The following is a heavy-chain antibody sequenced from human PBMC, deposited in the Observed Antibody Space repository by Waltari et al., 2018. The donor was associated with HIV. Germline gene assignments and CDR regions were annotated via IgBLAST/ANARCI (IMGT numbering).Heavy chain of an antibody. J-gene: IGHJ4*02. V-gene: IGHV3-48*04. D-gene: IGHD3-10*01. CDR1: GFTFSSYS. CDR3: ASWHYYGSGSHNSAFDY. CDR2: ISSSSSTI. Sequence: EVQLVESGGGLVQPGGSLRLSCAASGFTFSSYSMTWVRQAPGKGLEWVSYISSSSSTIYYADSVKGRFTISRDNAKNSLYLQMNSLRAEDTAVYYCASWHYYGSGSHNSAFDYWGQGTLVTVSS.